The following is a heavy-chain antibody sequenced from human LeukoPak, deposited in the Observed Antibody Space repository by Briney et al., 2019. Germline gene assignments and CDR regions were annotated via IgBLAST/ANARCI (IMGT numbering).Heavy chain of an antibody. V-gene: IGHV4-4*09. J-gene: IGHJ4*02. CDR2: IYTSGST. D-gene: IGHD2-2*01. CDR1: GGSISSYY. CDR3: ARAPRRYCSITSCLSHFDY. Sequence: SETLSLSCTVSGGSISSYYWSWIRQPPGKGLEWIGYIYTSGSTNYNPSLKSRVTISVDTSKNQFSLKLSSVTAADTAVYYCARAPRRYCSITSCLSHFDYWGQGTLVTVSS.